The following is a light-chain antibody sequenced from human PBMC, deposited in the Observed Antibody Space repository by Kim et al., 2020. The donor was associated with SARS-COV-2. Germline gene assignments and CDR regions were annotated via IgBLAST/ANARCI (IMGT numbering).Light chain of an antibody. V-gene: IGKV3-15*01. CDR3: QQYNNWSPRT. CDR2: GAS. CDR1: QSVSSN. Sequence: DIVMTQSPATLSVSPGERATLSCRASQSVSSNLAWYQQKPGQAPRLLIYGASTRATGIPARFSGSGSGTEFTLTISSLQSEDFAVYYCQQYNNWSPRTFGGGTKVDIK. J-gene: IGKJ4*01.